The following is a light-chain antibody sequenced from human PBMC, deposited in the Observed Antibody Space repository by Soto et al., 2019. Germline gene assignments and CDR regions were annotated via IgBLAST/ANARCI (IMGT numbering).Light chain of an antibody. CDR3: YSYAGSNNYV. V-gene: IGLV2-8*01. CDR2: EVN. Sequence: QSALTQPPSASGSPGQSVTISCTGTSSDIGGYNSVSWYQQHPGKAPRLMIYEVNKRPSGVPDRFSGSKSGYTASLTVSGLQAEDEADYYCYSYAGSNNYVFGSGTKVPVL. CDR1: SSDIGGYNS. J-gene: IGLJ1*01.